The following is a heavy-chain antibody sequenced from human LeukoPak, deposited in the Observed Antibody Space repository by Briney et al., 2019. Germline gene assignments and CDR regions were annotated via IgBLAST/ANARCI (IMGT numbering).Heavy chain of an antibody. CDR1: GFTLSSHS. V-gene: IGHV3-48*01. CDR2: ISSSSSTI. CDR3: VRVEMATIGDY. J-gene: IGHJ4*02. D-gene: IGHD5-24*01. Sequence: GGSLRLSCAASGFTLSSHSMNWVRQAPGKGLEWVSYISSSSSTIYYADSVKGRFTISRDNAKNSLYLQMNSLRAEDTAVYYCVRVEMATIGDYWGQGTLVTVSS.